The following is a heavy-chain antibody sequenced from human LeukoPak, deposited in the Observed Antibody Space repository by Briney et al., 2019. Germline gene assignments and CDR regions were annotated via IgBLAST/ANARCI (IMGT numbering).Heavy chain of an antibody. CDR1: GDSIFSTTYY. CDR2: IFHSGST. V-gene: IGHV4-39*07. Sequence: PSETLSLTCTVSGDSIFSTTYYWGWIRQPPGKGLEWIGSIFHSGSTYYNPSLKSRVTISVDTSKNQLSLRLSSVTAADTAVYYCARVSLVRGAPDYYFDYWGQGTLVTVSS. CDR3: ARVSLVRGAPDYYFDY. J-gene: IGHJ4*02. D-gene: IGHD3-10*01.